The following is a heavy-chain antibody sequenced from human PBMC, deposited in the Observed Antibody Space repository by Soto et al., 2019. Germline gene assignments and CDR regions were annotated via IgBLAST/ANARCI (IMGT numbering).Heavy chain of an antibody. D-gene: IGHD3-22*01. CDR2: ISGSGGST. J-gene: IGHJ1*01. CDR1: GFTFSSYA. V-gene: IGHV3-23*01. CDR3: ASRITMMPTLQH. Sequence: EVQLLESGGGLVQPGGSLRLSCAASGFTFSSYAMSWVRQAPGKGLEWVSAISGSGGSTYYADSVKGRFTISRDNSKNTLYLQMNSLRAEDTAVYYCASRITMMPTLQHWGQGTLVTVSS.